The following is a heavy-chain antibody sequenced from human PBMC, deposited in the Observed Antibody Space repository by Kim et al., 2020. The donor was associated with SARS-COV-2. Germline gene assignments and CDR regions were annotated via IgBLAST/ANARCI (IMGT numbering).Heavy chain of an antibody. J-gene: IGHJ4*02. Sequence: TYAQKFQGRVTITADESTSTAYMELSSLRSEDTAVYYCARGYSNYVPFDYWGQGTLVTVSS. CDR3: ARGYSNYVPFDY. D-gene: IGHD4-4*01. V-gene: IGHV1-69*01.